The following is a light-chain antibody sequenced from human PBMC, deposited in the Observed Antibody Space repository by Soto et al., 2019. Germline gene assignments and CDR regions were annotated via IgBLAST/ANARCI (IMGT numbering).Light chain of an antibody. V-gene: IGLV1-44*01. CDR1: GSNIGRNT. CDR2: SNN. Sequence: QSVLTQPPSASGTPGQRVTISCSGSGSNIGRNTVNWYQQLPGTAPKLLIYSNNQRPSGVPDRFSGSKSGTSVSLAISGLQSEDVADYYCAAWDDSLNGWVFGGGTKLTVL. CDR3: AAWDDSLNGWV. J-gene: IGLJ3*02.